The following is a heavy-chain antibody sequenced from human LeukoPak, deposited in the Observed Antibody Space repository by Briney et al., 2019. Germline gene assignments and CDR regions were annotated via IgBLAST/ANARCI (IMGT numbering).Heavy chain of an antibody. Sequence: SETLPLTCTVSGGSISSHYWSWIRQPPGKGLEWIGYIYYSGSTNYNPSLKSRVTISVDTSKNQFSLKLSSVTAADTAVYYCAREGIGYSSSWPYFDYWGQGTLVTVSS. CDR3: AREGIGYSSSWPYFDY. D-gene: IGHD6-13*01. V-gene: IGHV4-59*11. CDR1: GGSISSHY. CDR2: IYYSGST. J-gene: IGHJ4*02.